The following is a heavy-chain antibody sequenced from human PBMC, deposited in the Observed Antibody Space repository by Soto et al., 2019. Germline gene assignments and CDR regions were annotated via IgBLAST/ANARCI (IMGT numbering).Heavy chain of an antibody. CDR3: AKDLNRYTSVSIDY. CDR1: GFTFSSYA. Sequence: PGGSLRLSCAASGFTFSSYAMSRVRQAPGKGLEWVSTISGSGGSTYYADSVKGRFTISRDNSKNTLYLQMNSLRAEDTAVYYCAKDLNRYTSVSIDYWGQGTLVTVSS. CDR2: ISGSGGST. V-gene: IGHV3-23*01. D-gene: IGHD6-19*01. J-gene: IGHJ4*02.